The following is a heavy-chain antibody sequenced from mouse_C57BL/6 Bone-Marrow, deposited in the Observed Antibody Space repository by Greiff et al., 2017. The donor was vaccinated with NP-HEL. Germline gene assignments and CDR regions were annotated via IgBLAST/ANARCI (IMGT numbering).Heavy chain of an antibody. V-gene: IGHV5-9-1*02. CDR2: ISSGGDYI. Sequence: EVKLEESGEGLVKPGGSLKLSCAASGFTFSSYAMSWVRQTPEKRLEWVAYISSGGDYIYYADTVKGRFTISRDNARNTLYLQMSSLKSEDTAMYYCTRVHYWGRFAYWGQGTLVTVAA. J-gene: IGHJ3*01. D-gene: IGHD1-2*01. CDR3: TRVHYWGRFAY. CDR1: GFTFSSYA.